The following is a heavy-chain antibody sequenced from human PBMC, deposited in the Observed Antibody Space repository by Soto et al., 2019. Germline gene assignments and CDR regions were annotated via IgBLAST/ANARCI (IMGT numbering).Heavy chain of an antibody. J-gene: IGHJ4*02. CDR2: IIPIFGTA. D-gene: IGHD6-19*01. CDR3: ARDPNGAVAAHIGTSFDD. V-gene: IGHV1-69*13. Sequence: SVKGSCRTSGGTFSRYAIRLVRQAPGQGLEWMGGIIPIFGTANYAQKFQGRVTITADESTSTAYMELSSLRSEDTAVYYCARDPNGAVAAHIGTSFDDWGQGTLVTVSS. CDR1: GGTFSRYA.